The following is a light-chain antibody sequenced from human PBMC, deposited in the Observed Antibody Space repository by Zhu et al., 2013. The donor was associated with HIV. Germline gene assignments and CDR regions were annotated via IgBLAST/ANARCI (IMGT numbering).Light chain of an antibody. V-gene: IGKV3D-20*02. CDR3: QQSYSTPPRT. CDR2: DAS. CDR1: ETIRNNY. J-gene: IGKJ3*01. Sequence: ETVLTQSPVTLSLSPGERATLSCRTSETIRNNYLAWYQHKPGRAPSLLIYDASSRATGIPDRFRGSGSGTDFTLTISSLQPEDFATYYCQQSYSTPPRTFGPGTKVDIK.